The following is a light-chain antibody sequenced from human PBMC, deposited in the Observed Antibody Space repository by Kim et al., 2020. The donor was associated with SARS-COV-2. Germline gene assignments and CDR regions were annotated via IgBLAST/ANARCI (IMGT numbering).Light chain of an antibody. J-gene: IGKJ5*01. Sequence: EIVLTQSPATLSLSPGERATLSCRASQGVSRFLAWYQQKPGQAPRLLIYAASTRATGIPARFSGSGSGTDFTLTISSLEAEDFAVYYCQQRGNWPITFGQGTRLEIK. CDR1: QGVSRF. CDR3: QQRGNWPIT. CDR2: AAS. V-gene: IGKV3-11*01.